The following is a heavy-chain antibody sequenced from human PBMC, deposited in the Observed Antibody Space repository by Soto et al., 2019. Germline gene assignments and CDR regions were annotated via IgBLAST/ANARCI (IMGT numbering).Heavy chain of an antibody. Sequence: GGSLRLSCAASGFTFSSYGMHWVRQAPGKGLEWVAVISYDGSNKYYADSVKGRFTISRDNSKNTLYLQMNSLRAEDTAVNYNAKYPDNPFWVMAAYYYYGMDVWGQGTTVTVSS. CDR3: AKYPDNPFWVMAAYYYYGMDV. V-gene: IGHV3-30*18. CDR2: ISYDGSNK. J-gene: IGHJ6*02. CDR1: GFTFSSYG. D-gene: IGHD3-16*01.